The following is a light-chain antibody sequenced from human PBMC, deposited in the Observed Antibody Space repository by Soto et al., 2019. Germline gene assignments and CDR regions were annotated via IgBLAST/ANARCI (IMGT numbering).Light chain of an antibody. CDR2: KAS. Sequence: DIQMTQSPSTLSASVGDRVTITCRASQSIDRWLAWYQHKPGKAPKLLIFKASTLETGVPSRFGGSGSETELTLTVSSPQPDDSAAYYCQQYNSDSRTFGQGTKVDIK. CDR3: QQYNSDSRT. CDR1: QSIDRW. J-gene: IGKJ1*01. V-gene: IGKV1-5*03.